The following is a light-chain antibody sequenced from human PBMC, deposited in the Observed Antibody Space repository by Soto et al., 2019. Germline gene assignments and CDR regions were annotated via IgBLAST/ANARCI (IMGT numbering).Light chain of an antibody. V-gene: IGKV3-11*01. Sequence: EIVLTQSPAILSLSPGERATLSCRASQSVGIYLAWYQQKRGQAPRLLIYGASNRATGIPARFSGRGSGTDFTLTISSLEPEDFAVYYCQHRTNWPWTFGQGIKVEIK. CDR3: QHRTNWPWT. J-gene: IGKJ1*01. CDR2: GAS. CDR1: QSVGIY.